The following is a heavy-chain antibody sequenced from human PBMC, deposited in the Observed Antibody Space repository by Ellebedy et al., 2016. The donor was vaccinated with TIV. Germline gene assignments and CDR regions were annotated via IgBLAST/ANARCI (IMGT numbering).Heavy chain of an antibody. D-gene: IGHD2-15*01. J-gene: IGHJ4*02. CDR1: GGSFSGYY. CDR2: INHSGST. CDR3: AKSGSNRVVAATPEYFDY. Sequence: MPSETLSLTCAVYGGSFSGYYWSWIRQPPGKGLEWIGEINHSGSTNYNPSLKSRVTISVDTSKNQFSLKLSSVTAADTAVYYCAKSGSNRVVAATPEYFDYWGQGTLVTVSS. V-gene: IGHV4-34*01.